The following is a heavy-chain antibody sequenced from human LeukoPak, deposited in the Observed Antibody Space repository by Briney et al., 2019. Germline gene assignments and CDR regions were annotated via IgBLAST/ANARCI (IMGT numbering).Heavy chain of an antibody. CDR3: ARDLAWGAFDY. D-gene: IGHD7-27*01. J-gene: IGHJ4*02. CDR1: GFTFSNHG. Sequence: GGSLRLSCAASGFTFSNHGMDWVRQAPGKGLEWLSGVSPPGGGTYYADSVKGRFTISRDDSKNTLSLQMNSLRVEDTATYYCARDLAWGAFDYWGQGTLVTVSS. CDR2: VSPPGGGT. V-gene: IGHV3-23*01.